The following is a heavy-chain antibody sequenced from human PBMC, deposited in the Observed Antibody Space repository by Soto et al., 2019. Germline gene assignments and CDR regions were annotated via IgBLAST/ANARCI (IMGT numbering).Heavy chain of an antibody. CDR1: GYTFTNFG. CDR3: AGGGTPIDY. V-gene: IGHV1-18*01. J-gene: IGHJ4*02. CDR2: ISAYNGNT. D-gene: IGHD3-16*01. Sequence: QVQLVQSGAEVKKPGASVKVSCKASGYTFTNFGISWVRQAPGQGLEWMGWISAYNGNTNYAQKFQGRVTMTTDTSTSKAYRGLRSLSSDAPAGYYCAGGGTPIDYWGQGTLVTVS.